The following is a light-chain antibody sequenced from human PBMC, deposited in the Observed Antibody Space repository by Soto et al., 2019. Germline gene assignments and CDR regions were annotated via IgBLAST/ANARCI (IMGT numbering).Light chain of an antibody. CDR1: QSISRL. Sequence: DIQMTQSPSTLSASVGDRVTITCRASQSISRLLAWYQQKPGRAPTLLIYNASTLESGVPPRFSGSGSGTEFSLTISSLQPDDFATYYCQQYNSYPLPFGHGTRLEIK. CDR3: QQYNSYPLP. CDR2: NAS. J-gene: IGKJ5*01. V-gene: IGKV1-5*03.